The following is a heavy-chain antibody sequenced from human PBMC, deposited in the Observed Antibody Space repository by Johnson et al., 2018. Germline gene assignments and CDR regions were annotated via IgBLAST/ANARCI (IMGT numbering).Heavy chain of an antibody. V-gene: IGHV3-9*01. Sequence: EVQLVESGGGLVQXGRSLRLXCAASGFTFDDYAMHWVRQAPGKGLERVSVISWNRGSLGYADSVKGRFTLSRDNAKNSLYLQMNSLRAEDTALYYCANAHREQWLFPYYYYYMDVWGKGTTVTVSS. J-gene: IGHJ6*03. D-gene: IGHD6-19*01. CDR2: ISWNRGSL. CDR1: GFTFDDYA. CDR3: ANAHREQWLFPYYYYYMDV.